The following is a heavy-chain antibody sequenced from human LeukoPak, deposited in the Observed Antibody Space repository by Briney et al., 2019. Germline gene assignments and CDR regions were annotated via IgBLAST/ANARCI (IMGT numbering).Heavy chain of an antibody. CDR1: GFTFNSHA. CDR2: ISSSSGTL. CDR3: ARAVGPFDY. J-gene: IGHJ4*02. V-gene: IGHV3-48*01. Sequence: PGGSLRLSCEASGFTFNSHAMNWVRQAPGRGLEWLSKISSSSGTLYYADSVKGRFTISRDNSKNTLYLQMNSLRAEDTGVYYCARAVGPFDYWGQGTPVSVSS. D-gene: IGHD1-26*01.